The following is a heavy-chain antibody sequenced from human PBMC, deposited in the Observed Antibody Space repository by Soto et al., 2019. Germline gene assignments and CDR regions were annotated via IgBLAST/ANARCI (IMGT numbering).Heavy chain of an antibody. CDR3: ARVGLDIVVVVAATDHYYYMDV. D-gene: IGHD2-15*01. J-gene: IGHJ6*03. Sequence: PSETLSLTCAVYGGSFSGYYWSWIRQPPGKGLEWIGEINHSGSTNYNPSLKSRVTISVDTSKNQFSLKLSSVTAADTAVYYCARVGLDIVVVVAATDHYYYMDVWGKGTTVTVSS. V-gene: IGHV4-34*01. CDR1: GGSFSGYY. CDR2: INHSGST.